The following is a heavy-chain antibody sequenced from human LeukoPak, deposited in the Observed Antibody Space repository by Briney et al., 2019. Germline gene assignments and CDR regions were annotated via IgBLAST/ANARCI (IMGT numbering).Heavy chain of an antibody. CDR3: ARGPPPLLWFGELKKNYYYYYMDV. D-gene: IGHD3-10*01. CDR1: GFSFSTFG. V-gene: IGHV3-30*02. J-gene: IGHJ6*03. CDR2: IQYDGSEA. Sequence: PGGSLRLSCAASGFSFSTFGMHWVRQAPGKGLDWVSFIQYDGSEANYADSVKGRFTISRDNSKNTLYLQMNTLRPEDTAVYYCARGPPPLLWFGELKKNYYYYYMDVWGKGTTVTVSS.